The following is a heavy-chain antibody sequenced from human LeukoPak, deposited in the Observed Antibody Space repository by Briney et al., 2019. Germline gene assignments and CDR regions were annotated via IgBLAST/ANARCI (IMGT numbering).Heavy chain of an antibody. CDR3: ARDWDYYGSGSPFDY. J-gene: IGHJ4*02. CDR2: INPNSGGT. Sequence: GASVKVSCKASGYTFTGYYMYWVRQAPGQGLEWMGRINPNSGGTNYAQKFQGRVTMTRDTSISTAYMELSRLRSDDTAVYYCARDWDYYGSGSPFDYWGQGTLVTVSS. CDR1: GYTFTGYY. D-gene: IGHD3-10*01. V-gene: IGHV1-2*06.